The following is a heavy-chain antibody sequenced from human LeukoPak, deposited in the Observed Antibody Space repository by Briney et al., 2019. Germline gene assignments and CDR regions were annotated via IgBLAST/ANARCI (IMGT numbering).Heavy chain of an antibody. CDR3: AKDKRGVVVVAAPAYYFDY. V-gene: IGHV3-9*01. J-gene: IGHJ4*02. CDR1: GFTFDDYA. Sequence: GRSLRLSCAASGFTFDDYAMHWVRQAPGKGLEWVSGISWNSGSIGYADSVKGRFTISRDNAKNSLYLQMNSLRAEDTALYYCAKDKRGVVVVAAPAYYFDYWGQGTLVTVSS. CDR2: ISWNSGSI. D-gene: IGHD2-15*01.